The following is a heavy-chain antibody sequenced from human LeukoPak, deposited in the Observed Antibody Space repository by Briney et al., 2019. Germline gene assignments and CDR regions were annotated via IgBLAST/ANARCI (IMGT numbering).Heavy chain of an antibody. Sequence: PGGALRLSCVTSGFTFSSYAMGWVRQAPGKGLEWVSGISGSGGSTYSPDSMKGRFTISRDNSKNTLYLQMNSLRAEDTAVYYCAKDFAWGSLKWFDPWGQGTLVTVSS. J-gene: IGHJ5*02. D-gene: IGHD7-27*01. CDR2: ISGSGGST. CDR1: GFTFSSYA. CDR3: AKDFAWGSLKWFDP. V-gene: IGHV3-23*01.